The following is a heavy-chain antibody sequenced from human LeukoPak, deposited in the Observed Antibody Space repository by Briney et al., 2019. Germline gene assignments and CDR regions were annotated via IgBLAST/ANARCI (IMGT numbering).Heavy chain of an antibody. J-gene: IGHJ4*02. D-gene: IGHD3-22*01. Sequence: ASVKVSCKASGYTFTDYYMHWVRQAPGQGLEWMGWINPNTGGTNYAQKFQGRVTMTRDTSISTPYMELSWLRSDDTAVYYCAKGTYRYYYDIGDYWGQGTLVTVSS. CDR1: GYTFTDYY. CDR3: AKGTYRYYYDIGDY. V-gene: IGHV1-2*02. CDR2: INPNTGGT.